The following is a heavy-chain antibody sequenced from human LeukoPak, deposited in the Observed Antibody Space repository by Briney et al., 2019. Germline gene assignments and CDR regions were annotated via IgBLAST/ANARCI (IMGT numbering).Heavy chain of an antibody. J-gene: IGHJ4*02. Sequence: PGGSLRLSCAASGFIFSNYNMNWVRQTPGKGLEWLSYISSSSGTIYYADSVKGRFTISGDNAKNSLYLQMNSLRAEDTAVYYCARALGYSYGYAVDYWGQGNLVTVSS. V-gene: IGHV3-48*01. CDR2: ISSSSGTI. CDR3: ARALGYSYGYAVDY. CDR1: GFIFSNYN. D-gene: IGHD5-18*01.